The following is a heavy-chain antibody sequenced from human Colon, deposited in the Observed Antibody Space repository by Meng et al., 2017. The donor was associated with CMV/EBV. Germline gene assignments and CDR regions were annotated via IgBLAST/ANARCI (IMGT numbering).Heavy chain of an antibody. CDR2: MSAYDGET. CDR1: GYMFINYG. V-gene: IGHV1-18*01. Sequence: ASVKVSCKASGYMFINYGITWVRQAPGQGPEWMGWMSAYDGETNYAQKFQGRVTMTRDTSTSTVYMELSSLRSEDTAVYYCARETTAGSTLDYWGQGTLVTVSS. J-gene: IGHJ4*02. D-gene: IGHD6-13*01. CDR3: ARETTAGSTLDY.